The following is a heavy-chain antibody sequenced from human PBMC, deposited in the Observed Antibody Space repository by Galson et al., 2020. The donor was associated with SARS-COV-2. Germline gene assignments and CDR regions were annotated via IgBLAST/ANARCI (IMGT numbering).Heavy chain of an antibody. V-gene: IGHV3-21*01. D-gene: IGHD6-6*01. J-gene: IGHJ4*02. CDR3: AAGIAARSEDF. Sequence: GGSLRLSCAASGFAFSRYSMNWVRQAPGKGLAWVSHMSGPSSIIYYADSVKGRFTVSRDNANNSLFLQMDSLRDDDTTIYYCAAGIAARSEDFWGQGTLVIVSS. CDR1: GFAFSRYS. CDR2: MSGPSSII.